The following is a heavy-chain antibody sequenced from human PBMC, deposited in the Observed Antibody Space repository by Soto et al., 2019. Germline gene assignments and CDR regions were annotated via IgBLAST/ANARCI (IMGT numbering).Heavy chain of an antibody. J-gene: IGHJ6*02. Sequence: QVQLQESGPGLVKPSETLSLTCTVSGGSISRYYWSWIRQPPGKELEWIGYIYYSGSTNYNPSFKSRDTLSLDTSNNQFSLNLNSVTAADTAMYYCASHLPVGEDTTKFYYGMDVWGQGTTVTVSS. CDR2: IYYSGST. CDR3: ASHLPVGEDTTKFYYGMDV. V-gene: IGHV4-59*08. CDR1: GGSISRYY. D-gene: IGHD1-26*01.